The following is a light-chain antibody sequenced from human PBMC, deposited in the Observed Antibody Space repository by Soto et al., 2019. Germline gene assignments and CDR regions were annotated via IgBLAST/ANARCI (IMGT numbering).Light chain of an antibody. Sequence: DIILTQSPAIVSVSPGERATLSCRASRSVSTNLAWYQHKHGQAPRLLIYGASPRVTDIPPRFSGSGSGTEFTLTINSLKSADFGVYYCQQYDKTVPPVTFGGGTKVEI. V-gene: IGKV3-15*01. CDR3: QQYDKTVPPVT. J-gene: IGKJ4*01. CDR2: GAS. CDR1: RSVSTN.